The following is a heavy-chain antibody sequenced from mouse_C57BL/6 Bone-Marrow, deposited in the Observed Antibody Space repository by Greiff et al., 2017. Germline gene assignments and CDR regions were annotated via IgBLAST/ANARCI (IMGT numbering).Heavy chain of an antibody. V-gene: IGHV1-66*01. CDR1: GYSFTSYY. Sequence: QVQLQQSGPELVKPGASVKISCKASGYSFTSYYIHWVKQRPGQGLEWIGWIYPGRGNTKYNEKFKGKATLTADTSSSTAYMQLSSLTSEDSAVYYCARCGYYVLYYFDYWGQGTTLTVSS. CDR3: ARCGYYVLYYFDY. J-gene: IGHJ2*01. CDR2: IYPGRGNT. D-gene: IGHD2-3*01.